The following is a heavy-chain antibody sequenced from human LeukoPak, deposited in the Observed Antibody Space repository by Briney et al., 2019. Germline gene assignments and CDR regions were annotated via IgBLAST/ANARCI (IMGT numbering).Heavy chain of an antibody. D-gene: IGHD6-19*01. J-gene: IGHJ4*02. CDR1: GFTFSSYA. CDR2: ISGSGGST. CDR3: ARSYSSGS. Sequence: GGSLRLSWVASGFTFSSYAMDWVRQAPGKGLEWVSGISGSGGSTYYADSVKGRFTISRDNSKNTLYLQMNSLRAEDTAIYYCARSYSSGSWGQGTLVTVSS. V-gene: IGHV3-23*01.